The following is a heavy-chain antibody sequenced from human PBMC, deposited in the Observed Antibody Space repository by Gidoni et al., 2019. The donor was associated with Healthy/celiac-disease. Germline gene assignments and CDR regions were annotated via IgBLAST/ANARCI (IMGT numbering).Heavy chain of an antibody. J-gene: IGHJ4*02. CDR1: GYTFTGYY. CDR2: INPNIGCT. Sequence: QVQLVQSGAEVTKPGASTKVYGKASGYTFTGYYMHWVRQAPGKGLEWMVWINPNIGCTNYAQKFQGRVTMTSYTSISTAYMELSRLSSDDTAVYYCARSAWSTVVTPFDYWGQGTLVTVSS. CDR3: ARSAWSTVVTPFDY. D-gene: IGHD4-4*01. V-gene: IGHV1-2*02.